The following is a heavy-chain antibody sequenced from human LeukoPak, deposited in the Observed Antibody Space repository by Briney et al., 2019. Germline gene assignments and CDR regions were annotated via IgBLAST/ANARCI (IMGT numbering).Heavy chain of an antibody. V-gene: IGHV3-48*03. CDR2: ISSSGSTI. D-gene: IGHD3-16*01. CDR3: ARDEGGSGFKYDFDY. J-gene: IGHJ4*02. Sequence: GGSLRLSCAASGFTFSSYEMNWVRQAPGKGLEWVSYISSSGSTIYYADSVKGRFTISRDNAKNSLYLQMNSLRAEDTAIYYCARDEGGSGFKYDFDYWGQGTLVTVSS. CDR1: GFTFSSYE.